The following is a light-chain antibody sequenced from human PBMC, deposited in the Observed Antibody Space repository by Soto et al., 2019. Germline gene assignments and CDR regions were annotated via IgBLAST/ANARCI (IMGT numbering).Light chain of an antibody. J-gene: IGKJ4*01. Sequence: DILLIQSPATLSASVGDRITITCRASENIFKFLAWYQQRSGSAPNLLIYAASDLERGVPSRFSGSGSGTEFTITIDNLQPNDSATYFCQHSPYQSITFGGGTQVDVK. CDR2: AAS. CDR1: ENIFKF. V-gene: IGKV1-5*01. CDR3: QHSPYQSIT.